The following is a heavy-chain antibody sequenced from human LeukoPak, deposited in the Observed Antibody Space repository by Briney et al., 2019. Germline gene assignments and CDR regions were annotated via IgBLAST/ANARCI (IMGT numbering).Heavy chain of an antibody. CDR2: IRSKAYGGTT. J-gene: IGHJ4*02. CDR1: GFTFGDYA. D-gene: IGHD2-8*01. V-gene: IGHV3-49*03. CDR3: TRASQYCTNGVCYPVYGYFDY. Sequence: GGSLRLSCTASGFTFGDYAMSWFRQAPGKGLEGVGFIRSKAYGGTTEYAASVKGRFTISRDDSKSIAYLQMNSLKTEDTAVYYCTRASQYCTNGVCYPVYGYFDYWGQGTLVTVSS.